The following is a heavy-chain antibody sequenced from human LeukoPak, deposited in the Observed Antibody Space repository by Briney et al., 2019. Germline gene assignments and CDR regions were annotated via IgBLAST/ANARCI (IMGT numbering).Heavy chain of an antibody. CDR1: GGSISSGGYS. J-gene: IGHJ4*02. D-gene: IGHD1-26*01. CDR2: IYYSGST. Sequence: SETLSLTCAVSGGSISSGGYSWSWIRQPPGKGLEWIGYIYYSGSTNYNPSLKSRVTISVDTSKNQFSLKLSSVTAADTAVYYCARGMGVDYWGQGTLVTVSS. V-gene: IGHV4-61*08. CDR3: ARGMGVDY.